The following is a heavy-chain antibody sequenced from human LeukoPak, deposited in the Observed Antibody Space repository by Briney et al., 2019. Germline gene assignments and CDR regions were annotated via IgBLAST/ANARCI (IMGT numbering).Heavy chain of an antibody. J-gene: IGHJ4*02. V-gene: IGHV6-1*01. CDR3: ARDVGTTGWHTFDY. D-gene: IGHD3-9*01. CDR2: TYHRSKWYN. Sequence: SQTLSLTCAISGDSVSSNNGAWNWIRQSPSRGLEWLGRTYHRSKWYNDYAESLISRITISPVTSKNQFSLQLYSVTPEGTAVYYCARDVGTTGWHTFDYWGQGTLVTVSS. CDR1: GDSVSSNNGA.